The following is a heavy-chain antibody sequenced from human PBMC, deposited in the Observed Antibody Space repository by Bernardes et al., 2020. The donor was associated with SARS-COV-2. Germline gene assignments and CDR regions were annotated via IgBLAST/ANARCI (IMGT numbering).Heavy chain of an antibody. CDR3: AREAAYLTAFDV. CDR1: GYTFTGYY. D-gene: IGHD3-16*01. CDR2: INPNSGVT. J-gene: IGHJ3*01. Sequence: ASVKVSCKASGYTFTGYYIHWVRQAPGQGLEWMGWINPNSGVTSYALRFQGRVTMTRDTSISTAYMELSRLRSDDTAVYYCAREAAYLTAFDVWGQGTMVTVSS. V-gene: IGHV1-2*02.